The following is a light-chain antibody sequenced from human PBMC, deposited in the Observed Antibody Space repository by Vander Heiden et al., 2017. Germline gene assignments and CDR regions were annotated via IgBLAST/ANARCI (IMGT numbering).Light chain of an antibody. CDR2: VNN. Sequence: QSVLTQPPSVSGAPGQRVTIYCTGSSSSIGAGYVVHWYQQLPGTAPKLLIYVNNNRASGVPDRVSGSKSGTSASLAITGLQAEDEADYYCQSSDSSLGGSRVFGTGTKVTVL. CDR1: SSSIGAGYV. J-gene: IGLJ1*01. V-gene: IGLV1-40*01. CDR3: QSSDSSLGGSRV.